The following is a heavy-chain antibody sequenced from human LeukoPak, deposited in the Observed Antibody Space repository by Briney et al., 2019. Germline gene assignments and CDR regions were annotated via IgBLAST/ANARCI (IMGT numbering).Heavy chain of an antibody. CDR1: GFTFSDYY. J-gene: IGHJ4*02. CDR3: ARDAIDSSGFDFDY. CDR2: ISTSAGTI. D-gene: IGHD3-22*01. V-gene: IGHV3-11*01. Sequence: PGGSLRLSCAASGFTFSDYYMTWLRQAPGKGLEWLSYISTSAGTIYYADSVKGRFTISRDNAKNSLYLQMNSLRAEDTAVYYCARDAIDSSGFDFDYWGQGTLVTVSS.